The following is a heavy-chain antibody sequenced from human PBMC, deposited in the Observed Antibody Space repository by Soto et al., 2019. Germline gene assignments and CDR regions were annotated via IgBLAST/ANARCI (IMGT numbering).Heavy chain of an antibody. Sequence: PGGSLRLSCAASGFTFSSYAMSWVRQAPGKGLEWVSAISGSGGSTYYADSVKGRFTISRDNSKNTLYLQMNSLRAEDTAVYYCAKGPLSDPLITDYFDYWGQGTLVTAPQ. V-gene: IGHV3-23*01. D-gene: IGHD3-10*01. CDR2: ISGSGGST. CDR1: GFTFSSYA. J-gene: IGHJ4*02. CDR3: AKGPLSDPLITDYFDY.